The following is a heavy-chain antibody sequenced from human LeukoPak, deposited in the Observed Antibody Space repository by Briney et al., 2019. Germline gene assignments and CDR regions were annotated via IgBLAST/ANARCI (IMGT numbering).Heavy chain of an antibody. CDR2: ISGSGGST. CDR1: GFTFSSYA. CDR3: AKDSGGDYGFDY. V-gene: IGHV3-23*01. D-gene: IGHD4-17*01. Sequence: GGSLRLSCAASGFTFSSYAMSWVRQASGKGLEWVSAISGSGGSTYYADSVKGRFTISRDNSKNTLYLQMNSLRAEDTAVYYCAKDSGGDYGFDYWGQGTLVTVSS. J-gene: IGHJ4*02.